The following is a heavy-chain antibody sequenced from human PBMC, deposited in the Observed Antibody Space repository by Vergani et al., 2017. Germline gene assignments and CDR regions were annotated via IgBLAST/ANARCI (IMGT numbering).Heavy chain of an antibody. D-gene: IGHD3-10*01. CDR3: ARDRVAYSGFYYGMDV. V-gene: IGHV1-2*02. Sequence: QVHLVQSGAEVKKPGASVKVSCKAFGYSFTAYYIHWVRQAPGQGLEWMGWVNPNSGDTNYAQKFQGRVTMTRDMAINTTYMELSRLTSDDTAVYYCARDRVAYSGFYYGMDVWGQGTTVTVSS. CDR1: GYSFTAYY. J-gene: IGHJ6*02. CDR2: VNPNSGDT.